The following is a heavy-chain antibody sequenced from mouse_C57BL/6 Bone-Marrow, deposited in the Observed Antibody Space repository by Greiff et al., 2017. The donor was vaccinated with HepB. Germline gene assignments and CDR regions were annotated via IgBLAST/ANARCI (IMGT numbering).Heavy chain of an antibody. J-gene: IGHJ4*01. D-gene: IGHD1-1*01. CDR3: AAPRGSRGYYAMDY. Sequence: EVKLVESGAELVKPGASVKLSCTASGFNIKDYYMHWVKQRTEQGLEWIGRIDPEDGETKYAPKFQGKATITADTSSNTAYLQLSSLTSEDTAVYYCAAPRGSRGYYAMDYWGQGTSVTVSS. CDR1: GFNIKDYY. V-gene: IGHV14-2*01. CDR2: IDPEDGET.